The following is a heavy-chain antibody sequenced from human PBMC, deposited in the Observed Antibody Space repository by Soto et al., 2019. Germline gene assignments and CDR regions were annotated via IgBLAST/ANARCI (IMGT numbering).Heavy chain of an antibody. J-gene: IGHJ5*02. CDR1: GGSVRAPDW. CDR3: ARVRQGCSANNCYFDP. V-gene: IGHV4-4*02. CDR2: VHISGHS. D-gene: IGHD1-1*01. Sequence: SETLSLTCTLSGGSVRAPDWWNWVRQSPDKGLEWIAEVHISGHSNYNPSLRSRVSVSIDSSKNQFYLNLNSVTAADTAIYYWARVRQGCSANNCYFDPWGHGTQVTVSS.